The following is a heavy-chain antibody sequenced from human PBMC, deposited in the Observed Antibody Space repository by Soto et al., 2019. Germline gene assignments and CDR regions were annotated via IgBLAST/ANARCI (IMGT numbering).Heavy chain of an antibody. Sequence: QITLKESGPTLVKPTQTLTLTCTFSGFSLSTSGVGVGWIRQPPGKALEWLALIYWDDDKRNGPSLKSRLTITNDSAENQLVLTMTNLDPVDTATYYCAHRRVLWCGESIQHWGQGPLVTVSS. D-gene: IGHD3-10*01. J-gene: IGHJ1*01. CDR2: IYWDDDK. CDR1: GFSLSTSGVG. CDR3: AHRRVLWCGESIQH. V-gene: IGHV2-5*05.